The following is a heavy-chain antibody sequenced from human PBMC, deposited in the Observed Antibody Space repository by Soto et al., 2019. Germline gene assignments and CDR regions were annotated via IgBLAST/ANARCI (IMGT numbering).Heavy chain of an antibody. V-gene: IGHV1-69*13. Sequence: ASVKVSCKASGGTFSSYAISWVRQAPGQGLEWMGGIIPIFGTANYAQKFQGRVTITADESTSTAYMELSSLRSEDTAVYYCARGTRDDWLLYYYYYGMDVWGQGTTVTVSS. D-gene: IGHD3-9*01. CDR1: GGTFSSYA. CDR3: ARGTRDDWLLYYYYYGMDV. CDR2: IIPIFGTA. J-gene: IGHJ6*02.